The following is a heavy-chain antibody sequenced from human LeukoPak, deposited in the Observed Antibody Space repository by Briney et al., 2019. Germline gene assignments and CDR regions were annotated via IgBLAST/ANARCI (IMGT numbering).Heavy chain of an antibody. J-gene: IGHJ5*02. CDR2: IPSGGGNI. V-gene: IGHV3-30*03. Sequence: GGSLRLSCAASGFTFSTYGFNWVRQPPGKGLEWVAIIPSGGGNIYYADSVRGRFTISRDNSQNTLYLQMGSLRAEDTAVYYCARDRSGRFDPWGQGTLVTVSS. D-gene: IGHD3-10*01. CDR1: GFTFSTYG. CDR3: ARDRSGRFDP.